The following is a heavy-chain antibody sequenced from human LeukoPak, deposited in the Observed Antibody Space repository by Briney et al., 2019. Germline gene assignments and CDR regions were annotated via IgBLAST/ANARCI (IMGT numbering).Heavy chain of an antibody. Sequence: GASVKVSCKASGYTFASYVIHWVRQAPGQRLEWMGWINAGNGNTKYSQKFQGRVTITRDTSASTAYMELSSLRSEDTAVYYCARGGSGWPLDYWGQGTLVTVSS. CDR2: INAGNGNT. CDR1: GYTFASYV. V-gene: IGHV1-3*01. J-gene: IGHJ4*02. CDR3: ARGGSGWPLDY. D-gene: IGHD6-19*01.